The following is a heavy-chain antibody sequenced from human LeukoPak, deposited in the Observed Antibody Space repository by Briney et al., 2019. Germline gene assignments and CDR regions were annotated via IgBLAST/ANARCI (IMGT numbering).Heavy chain of an antibody. Sequence: GGSLRLSCAASGFTFDDYAIHWVRQAPGKGLEWVSGISWNSGSKDYADSVKGRFTVSRDNAKNSLYLQMSSLRTEDTALYYCARGRSGTYYDGAFDIWGQGTVVTVSS. D-gene: IGHD1-26*01. CDR2: ISWNSGSK. CDR3: ARGRSGTYYDGAFDI. CDR1: GFTFDDYA. J-gene: IGHJ3*02. V-gene: IGHV3-9*01.